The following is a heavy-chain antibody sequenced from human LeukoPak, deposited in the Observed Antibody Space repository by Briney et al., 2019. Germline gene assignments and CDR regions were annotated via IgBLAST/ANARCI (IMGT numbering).Heavy chain of an antibody. CDR2: IYYSGST. CDR3: ARAGVSSGYWSL. Sequence: SETLSLTCTVSGGSISSGDYYWSWIRQPPGKGLEWIGYIYYSGSTNYNPSLKSRVTISVDTSKNQFSLKLTSLTAADTAVYYCARAGVSSGYWSLWGQGTLVTVSS. D-gene: IGHD3-22*01. J-gene: IGHJ4*02. CDR1: GGSISSGDYY. V-gene: IGHV4-61*08.